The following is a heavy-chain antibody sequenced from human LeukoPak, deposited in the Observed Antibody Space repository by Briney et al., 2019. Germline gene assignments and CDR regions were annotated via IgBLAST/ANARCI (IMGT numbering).Heavy chain of an antibody. CDR3: AKDLYSSSFSD. CDR1: GFTFSSYW. J-gene: IGHJ4*02. CDR2: IKQDGSEK. D-gene: IGHD6-6*01. Sequence: GGSLRLSCAASGFTFSSYWMSWVRQAPGKGLEWVANIKQDGSEKYYVVSVKGRFTISRDNAKNSLYLQMNSLRAEDTAVYYCAKDLYSSSFSDWGQGTLVTVSS. V-gene: IGHV3-7*01.